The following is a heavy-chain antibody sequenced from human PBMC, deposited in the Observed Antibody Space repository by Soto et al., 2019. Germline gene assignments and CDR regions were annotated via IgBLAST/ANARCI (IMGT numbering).Heavy chain of an antibody. CDR3: ARGRYGDY. CDR2: ISAHKGNT. Sequence: QVHLVQSGAEVKKPGASVKVSCKASGYTFTSYGITWVRQAPGQGLEWMGWISAHKGNTDYAQKLQGRVIVTRATSTGTASMELRSLISDDTAVYYCARGRYGDYWGQGALVTVSS. CDR1: GYTFTSYG. J-gene: IGHJ4*02. D-gene: IGHD1-1*01. V-gene: IGHV1-18*01.